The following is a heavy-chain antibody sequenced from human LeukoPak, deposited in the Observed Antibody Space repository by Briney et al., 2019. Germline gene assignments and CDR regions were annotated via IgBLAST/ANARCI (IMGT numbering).Heavy chain of an antibody. CDR3: STVDHF. CDR1: GLTLRWYW. D-gene: IGHD3-3*02. V-gene: IGHV3-74*01. J-gene: IGHJ4*02. Sequence: QPGGSLRLSCSASGLTLRWYWMQGVRQIPGKGLVWFSCIDSDGSGTSYAASVTGPFTISRDDVKNMLYLQINSLRVEDTGLYYCSTVDHFWGQGTLVTVSS. CDR2: IDSDGSGT.